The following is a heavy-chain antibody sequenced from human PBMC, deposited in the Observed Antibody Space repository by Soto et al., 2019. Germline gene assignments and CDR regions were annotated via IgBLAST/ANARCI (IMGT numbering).Heavy chain of an antibody. J-gene: IGHJ4*02. Sequence: SETLSLTCTVSGGSISSYYWSWIRQPPGRGLEWIGYIYYSGSTNYNPSLKSRVTISVDTSKNQFSLKLSSVTAADTAVYYCARARVDYFDYWGQGTLVSVSS. CDR3: ARARVDYFDY. CDR2: IYYSGST. V-gene: IGHV4-59*01. CDR1: GGSISSYY. D-gene: IGHD2-15*01.